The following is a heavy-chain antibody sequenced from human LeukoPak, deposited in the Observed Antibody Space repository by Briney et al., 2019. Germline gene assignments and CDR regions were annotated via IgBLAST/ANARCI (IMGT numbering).Heavy chain of an antibody. CDR3: ARDNSYNWNDVPDY. D-gene: IGHD1-20*01. J-gene: IGHJ4*02. Sequence: GGSLRLSCVASGFTFSSYSMNWVRQAPGKGLEWVSYISSSSSTIYYADSVKGRFTISRDNAKNSLYLQMNSLRDEDTAVYYCARDNSYNWNDVPDYWGQGTLVTVSS. V-gene: IGHV3-48*02. CDR1: GFTFSSYS. CDR2: ISSSSSTI.